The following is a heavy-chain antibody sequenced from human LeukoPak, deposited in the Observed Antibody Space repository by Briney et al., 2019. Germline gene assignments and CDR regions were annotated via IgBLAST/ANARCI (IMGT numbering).Heavy chain of an antibody. CDR2: ILDSGRSA. D-gene: IGHD3-9*01. CDR3: SKWGDYDVLTGYYASDF. CDR1: GFTFNNYA. J-gene: IGHJ4*02. V-gene: IGHV3-23*01. Sequence: PGASLRLSCAASGFTFNNYAMSWVRQAPGKGLEWVSAILDSGRSAYYADSVKGRFTISRDKSKNSLFLQMNSLRVEDTALYFCSKWGDYDVLTGYYASDFWGQGTLVTVSA.